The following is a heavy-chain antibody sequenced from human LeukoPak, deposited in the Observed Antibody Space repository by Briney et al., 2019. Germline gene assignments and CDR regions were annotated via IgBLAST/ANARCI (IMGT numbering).Heavy chain of an antibody. CDR1: GYTFTSYY. Sequence: ASVKVSCKASGYTFTSYYMHWVRQAPGQGLEWMGIINPSGGGTSYAQKFQGRVAMTRDTSTSTVYMELSSLRSEDTAVYYCARDPAGGYFDWLFGRDDAFDIWGRGTMVTVSS. CDR3: ARDPAGGYFDWLFGRDDAFDI. J-gene: IGHJ3*02. CDR2: INPSGGGT. V-gene: IGHV1-46*01. D-gene: IGHD3-9*01.